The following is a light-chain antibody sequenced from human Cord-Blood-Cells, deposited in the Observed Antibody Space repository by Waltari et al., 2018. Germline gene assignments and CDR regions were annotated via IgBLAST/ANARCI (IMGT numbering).Light chain of an antibody. V-gene: IGLV2-23*01. Sequence: QSALTQPASVSGSPGQSITISCAGTSSDIGCDNLVSWYQQHPDKAPKLMIYEGSKRPSGVSNRFSGSKSGNTASLTISGLQAEDEADYYGCSYAGSSTYVVFGGGTKLTVL. CDR2: EGS. CDR3: CSYAGSSTYVV. CDR1: SSDIGCDNL. J-gene: IGLJ2*01.